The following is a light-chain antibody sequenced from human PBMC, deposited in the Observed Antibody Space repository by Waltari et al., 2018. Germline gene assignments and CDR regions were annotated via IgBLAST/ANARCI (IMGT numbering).Light chain of an antibody. CDR2: GAS. CDR1: QSVGRY. CDR3: QNHERLPAV. J-gene: IGKJ1*01. V-gene: IGKV3-20*01. Sequence: EIVLTQSPGTLSLSPGERATLSCRASQSVGRYLAWYQQKPGQAPRLLIYGASSRATGIPDMFSGSGSGTDFSLTISRLEPEDFAVYYCQNHERLPAVFGQGTKVEIK.